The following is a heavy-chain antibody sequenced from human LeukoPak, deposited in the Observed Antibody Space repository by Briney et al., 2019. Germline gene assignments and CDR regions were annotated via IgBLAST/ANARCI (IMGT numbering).Heavy chain of an antibody. J-gene: IGHJ6*02. D-gene: IGHD5-18*01. V-gene: IGHV3-11*05. CDR3: VRGGYRIRYGMDV. CDR1: GFTFSDYY. CDR2: ISSSSSYT. Sequence: GGSLTLSCAASGFTFSDYYVSWIRPAPGKGLEWGSYISSSSSYTSYADSVQRRFTISRDNAKNSLQLQMNSRRAEDTAVYYCVRGGYRIRYGMDVWGQGTTVTVSS.